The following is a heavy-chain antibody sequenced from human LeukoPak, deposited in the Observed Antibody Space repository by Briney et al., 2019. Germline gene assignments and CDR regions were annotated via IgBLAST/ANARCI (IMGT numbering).Heavy chain of an antibody. CDR2: INHSGST. CDR3: ARGLGYYYYYYMDV. V-gene: IGHV4-34*01. J-gene: IGHJ6*03. Sequence: PSETLSLTCAVYGGSFSGYYWSWIRQPPGKGLEWIGEINHSGSTNYNPSLKSRVTISVDTSKNQFPLKLSSVTAADTAVYYCARGLGYYYYYYMDVWGKGTTVTVSS. CDR1: GGSFSGYY.